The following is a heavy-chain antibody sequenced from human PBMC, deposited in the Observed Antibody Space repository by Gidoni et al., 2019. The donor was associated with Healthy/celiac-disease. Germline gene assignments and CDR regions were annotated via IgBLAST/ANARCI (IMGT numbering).Heavy chain of an antibody. CDR1: GGSISRGGYS. Sequence: QLQLQESGSGLVKPSQTLSLTCAVSGGSISRGGYSWSWIRQPPGKGLEWIGYIYHSGSTYHNPSLKSRVTISVDRSKNQFSLKLSSVTAADTAVYYCARGDALYGGEPRGYFDYWGQGTLVTVSS. J-gene: IGHJ4*02. CDR2: IYHSGST. V-gene: IGHV4-30-2*01. D-gene: IGHD2-21*01. CDR3: ARGDALYGGEPRGYFDY.